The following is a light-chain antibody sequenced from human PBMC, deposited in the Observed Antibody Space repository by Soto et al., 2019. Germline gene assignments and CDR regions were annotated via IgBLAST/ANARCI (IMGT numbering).Light chain of an antibody. V-gene: IGLV1-44*01. J-gene: IGLJ2*01. CDR3: AAWDDSLKGLV. CDR2: NNN. Sequence: QSVVTQPPSASGTPGQMVTVSCYGSISNIGSNPVIWYQQVPGTAPKLLMYNNNQRPSGVPDRFSGSKSGISASLAISGLQSEDEDDYHCAAWDDSLKGLVFGGGTKLTVL. CDR1: ISNIGSNP.